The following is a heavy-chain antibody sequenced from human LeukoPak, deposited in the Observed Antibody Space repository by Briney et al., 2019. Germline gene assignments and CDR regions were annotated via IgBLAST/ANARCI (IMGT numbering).Heavy chain of an antibody. CDR2: INPNSGGT. CDR1: GYTFTGNY. V-gene: IGHV1-2*02. J-gene: IGHJ4*02. CDR3: ARERYCSGGSCYSGYYFDY. D-gene: IGHD2-15*01. Sequence: GASVKVSCKASGYTFTGNYMHWVRQAPGQGLEWMGWINPNSGGTSYAQKFQGRVIMTRDTSISTAYMELSSLRSDDTAVYYCARERYCSGGSCYSGYYFDYWGQGTLVTVSS.